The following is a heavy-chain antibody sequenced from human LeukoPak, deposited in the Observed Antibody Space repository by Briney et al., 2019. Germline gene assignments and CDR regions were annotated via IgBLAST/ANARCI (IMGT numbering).Heavy chain of an antibody. CDR3: ARPAYSSSSYFDY. V-gene: IGHV4-4*08. CDR2: TYSAGST. CDR1: GGSITSDY. D-gene: IGHD6-6*01. J-gene: IGHJ4*02. Sequence: SETLSLTCTVSGGSITSDYWSWIRQPPGKGLEWIGFTYSAGSTNYNPSLKSRVTISVDTSKNQFSLKLSSVTAADTAVYYCARPAYSSSSYFDYWGQGTLVTVSS.